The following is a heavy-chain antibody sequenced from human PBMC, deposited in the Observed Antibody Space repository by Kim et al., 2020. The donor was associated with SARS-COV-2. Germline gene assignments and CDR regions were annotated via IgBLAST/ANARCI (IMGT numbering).Heavy chain of an antibody. Sequence: SVKVSCKASGFTFTSSAVQWVRQARGQRLEWIGWIVVGSGNTNYAQKFQERVTITRDMSTSTAYMELSSLRSEDTAVYYCAADYGELLLFHYWGQGTLVTVSS. CDR2: IVVGSGNT. D-gene: IGHD1-26*01. CDR1: GFTFTSSA. J-gene: IGHJ4*02. CDR3: AADYGELLLFHY. V-gene: IGHV1-58*01.